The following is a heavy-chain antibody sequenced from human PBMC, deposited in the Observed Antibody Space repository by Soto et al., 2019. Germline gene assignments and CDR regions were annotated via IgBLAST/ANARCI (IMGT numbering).Heavy chain of an antibody. CDR2: IHYSGST. V-gene: IGHV4-59*11. Sequence: QVQLQESGPGLGKPSETLSLTCTVSGVSITSHYWTWIRQPPGKGLEWIGNIHYSGSTNYSPSLKGRVIISVAASENQCSLKLSSVTTADTAVYYCTVGGAGHPFDYWGQGTLVSVS. J-gene: IGHJ4*02. CDR3: TVGGAGHPFDY. CDR1: GVSITSHY. D-gene: IGHD3-16*01.